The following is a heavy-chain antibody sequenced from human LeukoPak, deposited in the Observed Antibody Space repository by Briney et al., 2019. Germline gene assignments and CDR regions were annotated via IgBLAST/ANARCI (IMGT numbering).Heavy chain of an antibody. Sequence: GGSLRLSCAVSGFTFSSYAMSWVRQAPGKGLVWVSRINSDGSSTNYADSVKGRFTISRDNAKNTLYLQMNSLRVEDTAVYYCASSSGGFNWFDPWGQGTLVTVSS. V-gene: IGHV3-74*01. CDR2: INSDGSST. D-gene: IGHD3-22*01. CDR3: ASSSGGFNWFDP. J-gene: IGHJ5*02. CDR1: GFTFSSYA.